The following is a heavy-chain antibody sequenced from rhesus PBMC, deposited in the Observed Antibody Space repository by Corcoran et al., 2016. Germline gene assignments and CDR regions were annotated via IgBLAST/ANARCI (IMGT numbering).Heavy chain of an antibody. V-gene: IGHV4S9*01. CDR2: IYGNSAST. CDR3: ASGISSLYNRFDV. CDR1: GGSINAYSS. D-gene: IGHD6-25*01. Sequence: QVQLQESGPGLVKPSETLSLTCAVSGGSINAYSSWDWIRHPPGKGLEWIGNIYGNSASTYYNPSLKSRVTISKDTSKNQFFLKLNSVTAADTAVYYCASGISSLYNRFDVWGPGVLVTVSS. J-gene: IGHJ5-1*01.